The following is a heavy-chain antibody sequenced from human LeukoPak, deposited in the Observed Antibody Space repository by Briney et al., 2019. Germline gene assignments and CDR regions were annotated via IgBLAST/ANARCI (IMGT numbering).Heavy chain of an antibody. CDR3: ARSVYYDFWSGYLAYYFDY. CDR1: GYTFTGYY. Sequence: ASVKDSCKASGYTFTGYYMHWVRQAPGQGLEWMGWINPNSGGTNYARKFQGRVTMTRDTSISTAYMELSRLGSDDTAVYYCARSVYYDFWSGYLAYYFDYWGQGTLVTVSS. CDR2: INPNSGGT. J-gene: IGHJ4*02. D-gene: IGHD3-3*01. V-gene: IGHV1-2*02.